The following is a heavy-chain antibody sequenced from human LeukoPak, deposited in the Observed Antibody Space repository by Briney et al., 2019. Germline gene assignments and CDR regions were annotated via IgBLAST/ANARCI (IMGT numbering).Heavy chain of an antibody. Sequence: GGSLRLSCAASGFTFSSYAMSWVRQAPGKGLEWVSAISGSGGSTYYADSVKGRFTISRDNSKNTLHLQMNSLRAKDTAVYYCAKDGLGNYYYGMDVWGQGTTVTVSS. J-gene: IGHJ6*02. D-gene: IGHD7-27*01. CDR3: AKDGLGNYYYGMDV. CDR1: GFTFSSYA. V-gene: IGHV3-23*01. CDR2: ISGSGGST.